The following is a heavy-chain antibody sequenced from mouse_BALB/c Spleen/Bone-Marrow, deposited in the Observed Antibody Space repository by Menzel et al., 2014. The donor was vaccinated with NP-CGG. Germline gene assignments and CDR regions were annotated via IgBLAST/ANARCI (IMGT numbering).Heavy chain of an antibody. V-gene: IGHV14-3*02. CDR1: GFNIKDTY. CDR2: IDPANGNT. CDR3: ARDYDYFFDY. J-gene: IGHJ2*01. Sequence: EVQLQQSGAELMKPGASVKLSCTASGFNIKDTYMHWVKQRPEQGLEWIGWIDPANGNTKYDPNFQGKATITADTSSNTAYLQLSSLTSEDTAVYYCARDYDYFFDYWGQGTTLTVSS. D-gene: IGHD2-4*01.